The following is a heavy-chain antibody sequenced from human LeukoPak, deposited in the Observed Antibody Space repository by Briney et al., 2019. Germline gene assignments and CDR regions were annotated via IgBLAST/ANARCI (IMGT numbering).Heavy chain of an antibody. CDR1: GFTFSSYS. D-gene: IGHD2-8*02. V-gene: IGHV3-21*04. CDR3: ATYRQVLLPFES. CDR2: ISRSSSYI. J-gene: IGHJ4*02. Sequence: TGGSLRLSCAASGFTFSSYSMNWVRQAPGKGLEWVSSISRSSSYINYADSLKGRFTISRDNAKNSLYLQMNSLRAEDTAIYYCATYRQVLLPFESWGQGTLVTVSS.